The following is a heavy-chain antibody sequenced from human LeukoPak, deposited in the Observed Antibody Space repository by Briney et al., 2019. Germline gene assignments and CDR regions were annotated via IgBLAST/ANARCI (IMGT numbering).Heavy chain of an antibody. V-gene: IGHV1-69*01. Sequence: GASVEVSCKASGGTFSSYAISWVRQAPGQGLEWMGGIIPIFGTANYAQKFQGRVTITADESTSTAYMELSSLRSEDTAVYYCARVDDILTGYPRWGQGTLVTVSS. CDR1: GGTFSSYA. D-gene: IGHD3-9*01. CDR3: ARVDDILTGYPR. J-gene: IGHJ4*02. CDR2: IIPIFGTA.